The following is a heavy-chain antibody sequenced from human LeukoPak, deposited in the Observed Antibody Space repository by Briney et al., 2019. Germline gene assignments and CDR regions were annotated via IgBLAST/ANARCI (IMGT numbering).Heavy chain of an antibody. CDR3: ARRYSYGYDY. J-gene: IGHJ4*02. V-gene: IGHV1-2*02. CDR2: INPNSGGT. D-gene: IGHD5-18*01. CDR1: GYIFTGYY. Sequence: ASVKVSCKASGYIFTGYYMHWVRQAPGQGLEWMGWINPNSGGTNYAQKFQGRVTMTRDTSISTAYMGLSRLRSNDTAVYYCARRYSYGYDYWGQGTLVTVSS.